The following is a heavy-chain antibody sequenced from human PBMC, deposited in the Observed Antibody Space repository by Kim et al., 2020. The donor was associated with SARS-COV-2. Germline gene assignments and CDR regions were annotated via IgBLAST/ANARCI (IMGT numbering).Heavy chain of an antibody. J-gene: IGHJ4*02. V-gene: IGHV4-39*01. CDR3: ARHGRIEATADY. CDR2: VYYSGTT. D-gene: IGHD6-13*01. Sequence: SETLSLTCTVSGDSISSSSYNWGWIRQPPGKGLEWLGSVYYSGTTYYNPSLKSRVTISVDTSKKQFSLKLNSVTAADTAVYYCARHGRIEATADYWGQGTLVTVSS. CDR1: GDSISSSSYN.